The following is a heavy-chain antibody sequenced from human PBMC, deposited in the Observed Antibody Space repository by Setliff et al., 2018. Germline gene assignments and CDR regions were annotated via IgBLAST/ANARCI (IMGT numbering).Heavy chain of an antibody. CDR1: GGSFSGYY. Sequence: SETLSLTCAVYGGSFSGYYWSWIRQPPGKGLEWIGEINHTGSTNYNPSLESRVTILIDKSKNQFSLNLTSVTAADTAIYYCAREIRNMCYFDSWGRGTLVTVSS. D-gene: IGHD3-10*01. CDR3: AREIRNMCYFDS. V-gene: IGHV4-34*01. J-gene: IGHJ4*01. CDR2: INHTGST.